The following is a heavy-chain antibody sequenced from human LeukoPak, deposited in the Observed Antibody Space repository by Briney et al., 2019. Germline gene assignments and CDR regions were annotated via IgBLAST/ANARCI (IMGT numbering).Heavy chain of an antibody. CDR2: IYYSGST. CDR3: SRHLWGSFEK. CDR1: GGSITSLSYY. D-gene: IGHD1-26*01. V-gene: IGHV4-39*01. J-gene: IGHJ4*02. Sequence: PSETLSLTCTVSGGSITSLSYYWGWIRQPPGKGLEWIGSIYYSGSTYYNPSLKSRVTISVGTSTTQFSLKLSSVTAADTAVYYCSRHLWGSFEKWGQGTLLTVSS.